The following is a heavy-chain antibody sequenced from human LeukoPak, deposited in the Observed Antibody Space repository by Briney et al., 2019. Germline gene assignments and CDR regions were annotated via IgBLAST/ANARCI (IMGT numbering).Heavy chain of an antibody. CDR2: ISAYNGNA. CDR1: GYTFTSYG. D-gene: IGHD5-18*01. Sequence: ASVKVSCKASGYTFTSYGITWVRQAPGQGLEWMGWISAYNGNANYAKKFQGRVTMTTDTSTSTAYMELRSLRSDDTAVYYCARGPDTAYDYWGQGALVTVSS. CDR3: ARGPDTAYDY. V-gene: IGHV1-18*01. J-gene: IGHJ4*02.